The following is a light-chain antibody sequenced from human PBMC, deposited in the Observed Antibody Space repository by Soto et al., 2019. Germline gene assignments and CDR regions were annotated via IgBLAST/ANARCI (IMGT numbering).Light chain of an antibody. CDR2: EVF. V-gene: IGLV2-14*01. CDR3: SSYRSGNTIGV. J-gene: IGLJ1*01. CDR1: SSDIGGYNF. Sequence: QSALTQPVSVSGSPGQSVTISCTGTSSDIGGYNFVSWYQQHPGKAPKLMIYEVFNRPSGVSNRFSGSKSGNTATLTISGLQAEDESDSYCSSYRSGNTIGVLGNGTKVTVL.